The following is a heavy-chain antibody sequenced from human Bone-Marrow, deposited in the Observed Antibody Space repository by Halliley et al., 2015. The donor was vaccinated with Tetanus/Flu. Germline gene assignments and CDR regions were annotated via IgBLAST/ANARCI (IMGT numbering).Heavy chain of an antibody. Sequence: IGGSGGSTYSADSVKGRFTISRDNSKNTLYLQINSLGAEDTAVYYCARVWGGTYYYYGMDVWGQGTTVTVSS. V-gene: IGHV3-23*01. D-gene: IGHD1-26*01. CDR2: IGGSGGST. CDR3: ARVWGGTYYYYGMDV. J-gene: IGHJ6*02.